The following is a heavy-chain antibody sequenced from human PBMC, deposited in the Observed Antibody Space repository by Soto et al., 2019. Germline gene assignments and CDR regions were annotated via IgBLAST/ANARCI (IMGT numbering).Heavy chain of an antibody. CDR2: MNPNSGGT. D-gene: IGHD2-2*01. CDR1: GYTFTSYD. Sequence: ASVKISCKASGYTFTSYDINWVRQATGQGLEWMGWMNPNSGGTNYAQKFQGRVTMTRDTSISTAYMELSRLRSDDTAVYYCACSLGYCSSTSCYPLDYYYYGMDVWGQGTTVTVSS. CDR3: ACSLGYCSSTSCYPLDYYYYGMDV. J-gene: IGHJ6*02. V-gene: IGHV1-2*02.